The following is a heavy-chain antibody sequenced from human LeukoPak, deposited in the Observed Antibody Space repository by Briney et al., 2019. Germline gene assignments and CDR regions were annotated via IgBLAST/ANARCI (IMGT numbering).Heavy chain of an antibody. CDR3: ARHPRYSGYDIGWFDP. J-gene: IGHJ5*02. V-gene: IGHV4-34*01. CDR1: GGSFSGYY. CDR2: INHSGST. D-gene: IGHD5-12*01. Sequence: SETLSLTCAVYGGSFSGYYWSWIRPPPGKGLEWIGEINHSGSTNYNPSLKSRVTIPVDTSKNQFSLKLSSVTAADTAVYYCARHPRYSGYDIGWFDPWGQGTLVTVSS.